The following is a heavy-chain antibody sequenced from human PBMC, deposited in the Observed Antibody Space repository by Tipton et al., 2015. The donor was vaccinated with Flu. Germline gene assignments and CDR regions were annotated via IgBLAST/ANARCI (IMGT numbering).Heavy chain of an antibody. CDR2: ISAYNGNT. CDR3: AREVVSSWWGY. V-gene: IGHV1-2*02. J-gene: IGHJ4*02. Sequence: QSGAEVKKPGASVKVSCKASGYTFTGYYMHWVRQAPGQGLEWMGWISAYNGNTNYAQKLQGRVTMTRDTSTSTVYMELSSLRSEDTAVYYCAREVVSSWWGYWGQGTLVTVSS. D-gene: IGHD6-13*01. CDR1: GYTFTGYY.